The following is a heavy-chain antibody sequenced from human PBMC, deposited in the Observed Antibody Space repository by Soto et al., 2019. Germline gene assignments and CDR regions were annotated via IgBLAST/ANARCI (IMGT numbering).Heavy chain of an antibody. CDR3: ARDSHSSGWYFDL. CDR1: GFTFSSYA. CDR2: ISYDGSNK. V-gene: IGHV3-30-3*01. J-gene: IGHJ2*01. D-gene: IGHD6-19*01. Sequence: QVQLVESGGGVVQPGRSLRLSCAASGFTFSSYAMHWVRQAPGKGLEWVAVISYDGSNKYYADSVKGRFTISRDNSKNTLYLQMNSLSAEDTAVYYCARDSHSSGWYFDLWGRGTLVTVSS.